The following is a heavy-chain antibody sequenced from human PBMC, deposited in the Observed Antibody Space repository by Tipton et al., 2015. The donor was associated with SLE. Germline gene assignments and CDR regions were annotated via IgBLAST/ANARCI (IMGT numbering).Heavy chain of an antibody. D-gene: IGHD4-17*01. V-gene: IGHV3-9*01. Sequence: SLRLSCAASGFPFDDYAMHWVRQAPGKGLEWVSGISWNSGSIGYADSVKGRFTISRDNAKNSLYLQMNSLRAEDTALYYCAKDIGYGDYIWGQGTLVTVSS. J-gene: IGHJ4*02. CDR2: ISWNSGSI. CDR1: GFPFDDYA. CDR3: AKDIGYGDYI.